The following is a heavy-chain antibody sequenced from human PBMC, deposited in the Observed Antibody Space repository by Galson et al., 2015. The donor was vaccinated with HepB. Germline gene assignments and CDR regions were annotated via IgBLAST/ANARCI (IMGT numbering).Heavy chain of an antibody. V-gene: IGHV3-11*01. Sequence: SLRLSCAASGFTFSDYYMSWIRQAPGKGLEWVSYISSSGSTIYYADSVKGRFTISRDNAKNSLYLQMNSLRAEDTAVYYCARDQEEGCSSTSCRGYSYGYLWGIDYWGQGTLVTVSS. J-gene: IGHJ4*02. CDR3: ARDQEEGCSSTSCRGYSYGYLWGIDY. D-gene: IGHD2-2*01. CDR2: ISSSGSTI. CDR1: GFTFSDYY.